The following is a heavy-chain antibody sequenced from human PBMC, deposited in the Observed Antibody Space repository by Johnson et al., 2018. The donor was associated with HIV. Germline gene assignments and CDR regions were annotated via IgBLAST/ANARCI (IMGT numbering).Heavy chain of an antibody. Sequence: VQLVESVGGLVQPGGSLRLSCAASGFTFSSYAMSWVRQAPGKGLEWVSAISGSGGSAYYADSVKGRFTISRENSNNTLYLQMKSLRAEDKAVDYCAREESSGYYHGGRGAFDIWGQGTMVTVSS. CDR3: AREESSGYYHGGRGAFDI. CDR1: GFTFSSYA. J-gene: IGHJ3*02. D-gene: IGHD3-22*01. V-gene: IGHV3-23*04. CDR2: ISGSGGSA.